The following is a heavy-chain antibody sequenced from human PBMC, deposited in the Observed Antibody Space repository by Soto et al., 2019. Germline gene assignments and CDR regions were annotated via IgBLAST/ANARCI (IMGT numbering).Heavy chain of an antibody. CDR1: GFTFSNYG. J-gene: IGHJ4*02. CDR2: ESDHGART. D-gene: IGHD1-1*01. CDR3: AKDYWNPRYFDN. Sequence: GSLRLSCAASGFTFSNYGMSWVRQASGKGLESVSAESDHGARTRYADSVKGRFTISRDNSQNTLYLQMLSLRADDTPIYYCAKDYWNPRYFDNWGQGTLVTVSS. V-gene: IGHV3-23*01.